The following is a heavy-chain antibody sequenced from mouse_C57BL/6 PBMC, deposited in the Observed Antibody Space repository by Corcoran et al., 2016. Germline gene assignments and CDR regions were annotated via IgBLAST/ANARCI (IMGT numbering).Heavy chain of an antibody. Sequence: EVQLQQSGPELVKPGASVKISCKASGYTFTDYYMNWVKQSHGKSLEWIGDINPNNGGTSYNQKFKGKATLTVDKSSSTAYMELRSLTSEDSAVYYCARGGPYYYGSSLVAYWGQGTLVTVSA. CDR2: INPNNGGT. D-gene: IGHD1-1*01. CDR1: GYTFTDYY. V-gene: IGHV1-26*01. CDR3: ARGGPYYYGSSLVAY. J-gene: IGHJ3*01.